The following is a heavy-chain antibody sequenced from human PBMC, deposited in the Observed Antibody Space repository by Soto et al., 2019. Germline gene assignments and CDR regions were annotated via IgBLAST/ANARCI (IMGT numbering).Heavy chain of an antibody. CDR1: GFSFSDYT. D-gene: IGHD6-13*01. CDR2: ITSSSAYI. V-gene: IGHV3-21*01. CDR3: ARAAIAAAGTGPFDY. Sequence: GGSLRLSCAASGFSFSDYTMNWVRQAPGKELEWVSSITSSSAYIYYTDSVKGRFTISRDNAKNSLYLQMNSLRADDTAVYYCARAAIAAAGTGPFDYWGQGA. J-gene: IGHJ4*02.